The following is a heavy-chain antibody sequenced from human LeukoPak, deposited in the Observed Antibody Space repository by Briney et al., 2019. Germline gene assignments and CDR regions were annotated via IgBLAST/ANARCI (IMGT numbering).Heavy chain of an antibody. V-gene: IGHV1-8*01. D-gene: IGHD3-10*01. J-gene: IGHJ5*02. Sequence: ASVKVSCKASGYTFTSYDINWVRQATGQGLDWMGWMNPNSGNTGYAQKFQGRVTMTRNTSISTAYMELSSLSSEDTVVYYCARGPPRYYGSGSSWFDPWGQGTLVTVSS. CDR1: GYTFTSYD. CDR2: MNPNSGNT. CDR3: ARGPPRYYGSGSSWFDP.